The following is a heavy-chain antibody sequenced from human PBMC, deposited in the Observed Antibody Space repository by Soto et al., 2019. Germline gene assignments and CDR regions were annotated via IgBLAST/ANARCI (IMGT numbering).Heavy chain of an antibody. Sequence: PGGSLRLSCAASGFTFDDYAMHWVRQAPGKGLEWVSGISWNSGSIGYADSVKGRFTISRDNAKNSLYLQMNSLRAEDTALYYCAKVPFEYSGYDDAFDIWGQGTMVTVSS. CDR1: GFTFDDYA. CDR2: ISWNSGSI. V-gene: IGHV3-9*01. CDR3: AKVPFEYSGYDDAFDI. J-gene: IGHJ3*02. D-gene: IGHD5-12*01.